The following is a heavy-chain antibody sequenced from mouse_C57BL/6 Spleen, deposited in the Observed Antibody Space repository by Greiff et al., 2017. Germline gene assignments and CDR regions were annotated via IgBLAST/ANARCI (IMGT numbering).Heavy chain of an antibody. V-gene: IGHV3-6*01. D-gene: IGHD2-4*01. CDR2: ISYDGSN. J-gene: IGHJ2*01. CDR3: ARGGYDYVYFDY. CDR1: GYSITSGYY. Sequence: EVKLMESGPGLVKPSQSLSLTCSVTGYSITSGYYWNWIRQFPGNKLEWMGYISYDGSNNYNPSLKNRISITRDTSKNQFFLKLNSVTTEDTATYYCARGGYDYVYFDYWGQGTTLTVSS.